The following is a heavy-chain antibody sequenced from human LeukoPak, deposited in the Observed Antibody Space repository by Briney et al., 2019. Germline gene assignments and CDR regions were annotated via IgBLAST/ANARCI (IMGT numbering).Heavy chain of an antibody. CDR1: GGSISSGDYY. CDR2: IYYIGST. V-gene: IGHV4-30-4*01. D-gene: IGHD3-10*01. CDR3: ARGMVRGVIKTSDRDNWFDP. Sequence: SQTLSLTCTVSGGSISSGDYYWSWIRQPPGKGLEWIGYIYYIGSTYYNPSLKSQVTISVDTSKNQFSLKLSSVTAADTAVYYCARGMVRGVIKTSDRDNWFDPWGQGTLVTVSS. J-gene: IGHJ5*02.